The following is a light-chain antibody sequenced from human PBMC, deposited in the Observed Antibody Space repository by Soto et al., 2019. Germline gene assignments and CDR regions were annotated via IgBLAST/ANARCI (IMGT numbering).Light chain of an antibody. CDR2: AAS. CDR3: QKYNSVPFT. Sequence: QLTQSPSSLSASVGDRVTITCRASQGISSNLAWYQQKPGRAPKLLIYAASSLQSGVPSRFSGSGSGTDFTLTISILQPEDVATYYCQKYNSVPFTFAPGTKVDIK. V-gene: IGKV1-9*01. CDR1: QGISSN. J-gene: IGKJ3*01.